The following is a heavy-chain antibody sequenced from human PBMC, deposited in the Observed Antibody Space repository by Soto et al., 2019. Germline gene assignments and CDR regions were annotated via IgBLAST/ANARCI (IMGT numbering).Heavy chain of an antibody. Sequence: EVQLLESGGGLVQPGGSRRLSCAASGFTFSNYAMTWVRQAPGMGLEWVSSISGSGGSTYYADSVKGRFTISRDNSKDTVYLQMNSLRAEDTALYYCATRAYCLRADCREGYFGMDVWGQGTTVTVSS. V-gene: IGHV3-23*01. CDR1: GFTFSNYA. CDR3: ATRAYCLRADCREGYFGMDV. J-gene: IGHJ6*02. D-gene: IGHD2-21*01. CDR2: ISGSGGST.